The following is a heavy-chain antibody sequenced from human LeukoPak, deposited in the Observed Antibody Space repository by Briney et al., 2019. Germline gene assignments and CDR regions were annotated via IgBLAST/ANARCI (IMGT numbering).Heavy chain of an antibody. D-gene: IGHD1-26*01. Sequence: PSETLSLTCAVYGGSFSGYYWSWIRQPPGKGLEWIGEINHSGSTNYNPSLKSRVTISVDTSKNQFSLKLSSVTAADTAVYYCARDGGSYHYFDYWGQGTLVTVSS. J-gene: IGHJ4*02. V-gene: IGHV4-34*01. CDR2: INHSGST. CDR1: GGSFSGYY. CDR3: ARDGGSYHYFDY.